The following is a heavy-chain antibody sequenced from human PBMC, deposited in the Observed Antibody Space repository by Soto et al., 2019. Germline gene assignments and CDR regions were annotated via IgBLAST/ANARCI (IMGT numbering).Heavy chain of an antibody. CDR1: GFTFSSYG. CDR3: AKRDCIRTSGRQGYYYGMDV. D-gene: IGHD2-2*01. CDR2: ISSDGSNK. J-gene: IGHJ6*02. Sequence: QVQLVESGGGVVQPGRSLRLSCAASGFTFSSYGMHWVRQAPGKGLEWVAVISSDGSNKYYADSVKGRFTISRDNSKSTLHLQKNRRRAEDTAVYYCAKRDCIRTSGRQGYYYGMDVWGQGTTVTVSS. V-gene: IGHV3-30*18.